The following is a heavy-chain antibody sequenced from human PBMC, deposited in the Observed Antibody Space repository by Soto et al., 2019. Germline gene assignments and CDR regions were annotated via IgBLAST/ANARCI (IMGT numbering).Heavy chain of an antibody. CDR3: AREAVLRYFDWLDY. CDR2: IYYSGST. V-gene: IGHV4-30-4*01. CDR1: GGSISSGDYY. J-gene: IGHJ4*02. D-gene: IGHD3-9*01. Sequence: SETLSLTCTVSGGSISSGDYYWSWIRQPPGKGLEWIGYIYYSGSTYYNPSLKSRVTISVDTSKNQFSLKLSSVTAADTAVYYCAREAVLRYFDWLDYWGQGTLVTVSS.